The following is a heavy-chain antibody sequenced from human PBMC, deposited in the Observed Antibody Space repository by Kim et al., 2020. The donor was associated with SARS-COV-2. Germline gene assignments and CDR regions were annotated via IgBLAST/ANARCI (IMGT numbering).Heavy chain of an antibody. CDR2: ISGSGGST. CDR3: AKDVHVWGSYRSRVGWFDP. CDR1: GFTFSSYA. J-gene: IGHJ5*02. Sequence: GGSLRLSCAASGFTFSSYAMSWVRQAPGKGLEWVSAISGSGGSTYYADSVKGRFTISRDNSKNTLYLQMNSLRAEDTAVYYCAKDVHVWGSYRSRVGWFDPWGQGTLVTVSS. V-gene: IGHV3-23*01. D-gene: IGHD3-16*02.